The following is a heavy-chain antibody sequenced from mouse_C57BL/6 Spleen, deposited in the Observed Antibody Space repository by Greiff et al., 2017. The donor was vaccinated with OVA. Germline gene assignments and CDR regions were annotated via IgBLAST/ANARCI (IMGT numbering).Heavy chain of an antibody. D-gene: IGHD2-3*01. V-gene: IGHV1-64*01. CDR1: GYTFTSYW. Sequence: VQLQQPGAELVKPGASVKLSCKASGYTFTSYWMHWVKQRPGQGLEWIGMIHPNSGSTNYNEKFKSKATLTVDKSSSTAYMQLSSLTSEDSAVYYCARVPIYEGYSWYFDVWGTGTTVTVSS. J-gene: IGHJ1*03. CDR2: IHPNSGST. CDR3: ARVPIYEGYSWYFDV.